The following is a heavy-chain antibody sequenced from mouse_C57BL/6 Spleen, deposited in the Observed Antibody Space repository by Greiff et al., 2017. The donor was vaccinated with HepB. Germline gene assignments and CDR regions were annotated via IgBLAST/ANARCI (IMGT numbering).Heavy chain of an antibody. Sequence: VQLQQSGAELVRPGASVTLSCKASGYTFTDYEMHWVKQTPVHGLEWIGAIDPETGGTAYNQKFKGKAILPVDKSSSTAYMELRSLTSEDSAVYYCTRKGTWGYFDYWGQGTTLTVSS. CDR3: TRKGTWGYFDY. CDR1: GYTFTDYE. V-gene: IGHV1-15*01. J-gene: IGHJ2*01. CDR2: IDPETGGT.